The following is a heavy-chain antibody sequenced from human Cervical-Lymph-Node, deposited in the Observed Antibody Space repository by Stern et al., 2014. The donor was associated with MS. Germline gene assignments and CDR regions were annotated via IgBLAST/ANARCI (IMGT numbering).Heavy chain of an antibody. D-gene: IGHD2-15*01. J-gene: IGHJ3*02. CDR2: ISHDGRNT. V-gene: IGHV3-30*03. Sequence: VQLVDSGGGVVQPGRSLRLSCAASGFAFTRYSLHWVRPAPGKGREWVAAISHDGRNTDYADAVKGRFTISRDNSKNTLYLQMNSLSAEDTAVYYCARDRGYCSGGTCYSDGFDIWGQGTMVTVSS. CDR1: GFAFTRYS. CDR3: ARDRGYCSGGTCYSDGFDI.